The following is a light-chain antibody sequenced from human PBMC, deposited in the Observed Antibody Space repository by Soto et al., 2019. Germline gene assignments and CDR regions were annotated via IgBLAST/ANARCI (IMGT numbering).Light chain of an antibody. CDR3: QQNYRATPWT. CDR2: AAS. V-gene: IGKV1-5*01. J-gene: IGKJ1*01. Sequence: DIQMTHSPSTLSASVGARVTITCRGSQSIRGWLAWYQHKPGKAPTLLINAASSLERGVPSRFSGGGSGTDFTLNISSLQPDDFATYYCQQNYRATPWTFGQGTKVDI. CDR1: QSIRGW.